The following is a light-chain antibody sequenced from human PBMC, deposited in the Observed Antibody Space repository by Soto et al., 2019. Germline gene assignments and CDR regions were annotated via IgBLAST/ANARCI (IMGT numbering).Light chain of an antibody. Sequence: DIQMTQSPSTLSASVGDRVTITCRASQSISYWLAWYQQKPGKAPKLLIYKASSLGGGVPSRFSGSGSGTEFTLSISTLQPDDCATYYFQQYNSYPFTFGGGTQVEIK. V-gene: IGKV1-5*03. CDR1: QSISYW. J-gene: IGKJ4*01. CDR3: QQYNSYPFT. CDR2: KAS.